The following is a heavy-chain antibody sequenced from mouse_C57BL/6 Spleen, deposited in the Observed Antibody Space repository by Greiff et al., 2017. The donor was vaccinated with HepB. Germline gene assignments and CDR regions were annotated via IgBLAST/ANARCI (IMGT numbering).Heavy chain of an antibody. J-gene: IGHJ2*01. CDR3: ARGSSGYFDY. CDR2: IYPGDGDT. V-gene: IGHV1-82*01. D-gene: IGHD3-2*02. Sequence: QVQLKESGPELVKPGASVKISCKASGYAFSSSWMNWVKQRPGKGLEWIGRIYPGDGDTNYNGKFKGEATLTADKSSSTAYMQLSSLTSEGSAVYFCARGSSGYFDYWGQGTTLTVSS. CDR1: GYAFSSSW.